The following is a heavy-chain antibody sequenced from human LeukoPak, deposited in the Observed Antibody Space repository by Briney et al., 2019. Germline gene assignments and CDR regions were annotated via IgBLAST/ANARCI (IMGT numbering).Heavy chain of an antibody. CDR2: ISGSDGTT. D-gene: IGHD3-3*01. CDR3: AKGNTIFGVVTRFDY. J-gene: IGHJ4*02. CDR1: GFTFSVYS. Sequence: GGSLRLSCAASGFTFSVYSMSWVRQAPRKRLEWVSTISGSDGTTYYAHSVKGRFTISRDNSKNTLYLQMSSVRAEDTAVYYCAKGNTIFGVVTRFDYWGQGTLLAVSS. V-gene: IGHV3-23*01.